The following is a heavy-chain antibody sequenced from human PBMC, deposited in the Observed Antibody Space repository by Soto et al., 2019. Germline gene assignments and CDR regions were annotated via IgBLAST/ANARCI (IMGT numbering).Heavy chain of an antibody. CDR2: IRSSGDRT. J-gene: IGHJ6*02. D-gene: IGHD1-1*01. CDR3: AKQQGPGTPYYYAMDV. V-gene: IGHV3-23*01. CDR1: GFTFSSYA. Sequence: GGSLRLSCAASGFTFSSYAMSWVRQAPGKGLEWVSVIRSSGDRTYYADSVKGRFTISRDDSKNTLYMQMNSLRAEDTAVYYCAKQQGPGTPYYYAMDVWGQGTTVTVSS.